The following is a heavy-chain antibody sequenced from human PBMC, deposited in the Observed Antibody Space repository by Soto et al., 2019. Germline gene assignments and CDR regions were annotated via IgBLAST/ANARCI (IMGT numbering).Heavy chain of an antibody. CDR3: ARDYCSGGSFYSGYYYYGMDV. V-gene: IGHV1-2*02. J-gene: IGHJ6*02. Sequence: GASVKVSCKASGYTFTGYYMHWVRQAPGQGLEWMGWINPNSGGTNYAQKFQGRVTMTRDTSISTAYMELSRLRSDDTAVYYCARDYCSGGSFYSGYYYYGMDVWGQGTTVTVSS. CDR2: INPNSGGT. D-gene: IGHD2-15*01. CDR1: GYTFTGYY.